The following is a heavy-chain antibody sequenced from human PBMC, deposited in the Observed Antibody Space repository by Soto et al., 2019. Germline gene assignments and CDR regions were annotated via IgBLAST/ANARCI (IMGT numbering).Heavy chain of an antibody. V-gene: IGHV3-23*01. Sequence: GGSLRLSCAASGFTFSSYAMSWVRQAPGKGLEWVSSISGNGGGTYNADSVKGRFTISRDNSKNILYLQMNSLRAEDTAVYYCAIPPPYSSGWHFDYWGQGTLVTVSS. J-gene: IGHJ4*02. CDR3: AIPPPYSSGWHFDY. D-gene: IGHD6-19*01. CDR2: ISGNGGGT. CDR1: GFTFSSYA.